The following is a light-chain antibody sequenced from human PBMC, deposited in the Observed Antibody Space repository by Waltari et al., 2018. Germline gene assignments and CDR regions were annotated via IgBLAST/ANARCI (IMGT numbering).Light chain of an antibody. J-gene: IGKJ2*01. CDR1: QSVSSD. CDR2: DVS. V-gene: IGKV3-11*01. Sequence: EIVLTQSPATLSLSPGERATLSCRASQSVSSDLAWYQLKPGQAPRLLISDVSNRATGIPARFSGSGSETDFTLTISTLEPEDFALYYCQQRRDTPTTFGQGTKVEIK. CDR3: QQRRDTPTT.